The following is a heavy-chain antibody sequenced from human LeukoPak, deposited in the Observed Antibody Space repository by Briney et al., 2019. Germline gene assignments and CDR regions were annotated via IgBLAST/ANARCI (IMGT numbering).Heavy chain of an antibody. V-gene: IGHV4-59*01. D-gene: IGHD3-10*01. CDR2: IYYSGST. Sequence: SQTLSLTCTVSGGSISSYYWSWIRQPPGKGLEWIGYIYYSGSTNYNPSLKSRVTISVDTSKNQFSLKLSSVTAADTAVYYCARVGTYGSGSYLSWLDYWGQGTLVTVSS. CDR1: GGSISSYY. CDR3: ARVGTYGSGSYLSWLDY. J-gene: IGHJ4*02.